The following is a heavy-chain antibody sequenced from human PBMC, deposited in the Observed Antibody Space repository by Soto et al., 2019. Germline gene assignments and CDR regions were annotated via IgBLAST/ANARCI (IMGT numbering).Heavy chain of an antibody. CDR2: INPNSGGT. CDR3: ARGTRKYYHFWRGEWDY. Sequence: ASVKVSCKASGYTFTGYYMHWVRQAPGQGLEWMGWINPNSGGTNYAQKFQGRVTMTRDTSISTAYMELSRLRSDDTAVYYCARGTRKYYHFWRGEWDYWGQGTLVTVSS. D-gene: IGHD3-3*01. V-gene: IGHV1-2*02. J-gene: IGHJ4*02. CDR1: GYTFTGYY.